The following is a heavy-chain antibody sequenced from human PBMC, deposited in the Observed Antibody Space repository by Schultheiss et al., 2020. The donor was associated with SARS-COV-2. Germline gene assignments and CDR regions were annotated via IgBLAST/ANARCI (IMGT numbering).Heavy chain of an antibody. D-gene: IGHD6-6*01. J-gene: IGHJ6*02. CDR3: AKIAARRGNYYYYGMDV. CDR2: ISSNGGST. Sequence: GGSLRLSCSASGFTFSSYAMHWVRQAPGKGLEYVSAISSNGGSTYYADSVKGRFTISRDNSKNTLYLQMNSLRAEDTAVYYCAKIAARRGNYYYYGMDVWGQGTTVTVSS. V-gene: IGHV3-64*04. CDR1: GFTFSSYA.